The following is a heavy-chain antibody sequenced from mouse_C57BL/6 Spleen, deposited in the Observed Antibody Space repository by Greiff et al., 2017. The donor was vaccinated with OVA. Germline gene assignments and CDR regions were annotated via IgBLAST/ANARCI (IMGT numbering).Heavy chain of an antibody. D-gene: IGHD1-1*01. V-gene: IGHV1-62-2*01. Sequence: LVESGAELVKPGASVKLSCKASGYTFTEYTIHWVKQRSGQGLEWIGWFYPGSGSIKYNEKFKDKATLTADKSSSTVYMELSRLTSEDSAVYFCARHEDDYGSSFYAMDYWGQGTSVTVSS. CDR3: ARHEDDYGSSFYAMDY. CDR1: GYTFTEYT. J-gene: IGHJ4*01. CDR2: FYPGSGSI.